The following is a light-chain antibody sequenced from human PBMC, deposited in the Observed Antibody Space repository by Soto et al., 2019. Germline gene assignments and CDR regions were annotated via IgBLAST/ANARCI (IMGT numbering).Light chain of an antibody. J-gene: IGKJ4*01. CDR3: QQYNSMFS. V-gene: IGKV1-33*01. Sequence: DIHMTQPPSSLSASVGDRVTIACQSSHDVSRNLNWFQQKPGEAPKLLIYDASNLERGVPSRFTASGSGTDFTFTISSLQPEDVATYYCQQYNSMFSFGGGT. CDR2: DAS. CDR1: HDVSRN.